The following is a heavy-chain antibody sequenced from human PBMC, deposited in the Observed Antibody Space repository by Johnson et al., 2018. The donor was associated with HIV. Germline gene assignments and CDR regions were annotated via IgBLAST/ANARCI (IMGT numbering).Heavy chain of an antibody. CDR1: GFTFSSYG. J-gene: IGHJ3*02. D-gene: IGHD6-6*01. CDR2: ISSSGSTI. Sequence: VHLVESGGGVVQPGGSLRLSCAASGFTFSSYGMHWVRQAPGKGLEWVSYISSSGSTIYYADSVKGRFTISRDNAKNSLYLQMNSLRAEDTAVYYCARDRGAGSSGAFDIWGQGTMVTVSS. CDR3: ARDRGAGSSGAFDI. V-gene: IGHV3-48*04.